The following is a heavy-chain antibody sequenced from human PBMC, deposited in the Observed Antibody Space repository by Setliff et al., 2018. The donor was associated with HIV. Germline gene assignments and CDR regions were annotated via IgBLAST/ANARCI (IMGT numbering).Heavy chain of an antibody. CDR3: TGVSHSVVPADHYYFDY. CDR2: IRSKAYGGTA. CDR1: GFTFGDYA. V-gene: IGHV3-49*04. J-gene: IGHJ4*02. D-gene: IGHD2-2*01. Sequence: GGSLRLSCTTSGFTFGDYAMSWVRQGPGKGLEWVGFIRSKAYGGTADYAASVKGRFTISRDDSRSIAYLQMNSLETEDTAVYFCTGVSHSVVPADHYYFDYWGQGTLVTVSS.